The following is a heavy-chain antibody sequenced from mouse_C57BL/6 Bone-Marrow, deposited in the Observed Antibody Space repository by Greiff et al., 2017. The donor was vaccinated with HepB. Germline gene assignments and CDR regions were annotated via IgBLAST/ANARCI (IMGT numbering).Heavy chain of an antibody. CDR3: ARSWNLLWLRRGYYYAMDY. Sequence: DVHLVESGGDLVKPGGSLKLSCAASGFTFSSYGMSWVRQTPDKRLEWVATISSGGSYTYYPDSVKGRFTISRDNAKNTLYLQMSSLKSEDTAMYYCARSWNLLWLRRGYYYAMDYWGQGTSVTVSS. J-gene: IGHJ4*01. CDR1: GFTFSSYG. CDR2: ISSGGSYT. D-gene: IGHD2-2*01. V-gene: IGHV5-6*01.